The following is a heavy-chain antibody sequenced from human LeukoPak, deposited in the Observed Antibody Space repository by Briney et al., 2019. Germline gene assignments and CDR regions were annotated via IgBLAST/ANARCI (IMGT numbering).Heavy chain of an antibody. Sequence: GGSLRLSCAASGFTFDDYAMHWVRQAPGKGLEWASGISWNSGSIGYADSVKGRFTISRDNAKNSLYLQMNSLRAEDTALYYCAKDIYYDSSGYFDYWGQGTLVTVSS. J-gene: IGHJ4*02. CDR3: AKDIYYDSSGYFDY. V-gene: IGHV3-9*01. CDR1: GFTFDDYA. CDR2: ISWNSGSI. D-gene: IGHD3-22*01.